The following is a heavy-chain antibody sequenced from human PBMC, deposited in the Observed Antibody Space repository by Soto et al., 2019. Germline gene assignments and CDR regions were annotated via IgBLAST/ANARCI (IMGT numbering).Heavy chain of an antibody. D-gene: IGHD3-22*01. CDR2: ISAYNGNT. Sequence: ASVKVSCKASGYTFSSYGISWVRQAPGQGLEWMGWISAYNGNTNYAQKLQGRVTMTTDTSTSTAYMELRSLRSDDTAVYYCARTILPSITMIVVVVTPADYWGQGTLVTVSS. V-gene: IGHV1-18*04. CDR1: GYTFSSYG. J-gene: IGHJ4*02. CDR3: ARTILPSITMIVVVVTPADY.